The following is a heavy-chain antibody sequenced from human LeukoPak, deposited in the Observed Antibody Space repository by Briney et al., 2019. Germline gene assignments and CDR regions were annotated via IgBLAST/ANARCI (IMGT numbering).Heavy chain of an antibody. CDR1: GYTFTSYG. CDR2: IRAYNGNT. Sequence: ASVKVSCKASGYTFTSYGISWVRQAPGQGLEWMGWIRAYNGNTNYAQKLQGRVTMTTDTSTSTAYMELRSLRSDDTAVYYCARESHYYDSSGYQGMDYWGQGTLVTVSS. CDR3: ARESHYYDSSGYQGMDY. D-gene: IGHD3-22*01. J-gene: IGHJ4*02. V-gene: IGHV1-18*01.